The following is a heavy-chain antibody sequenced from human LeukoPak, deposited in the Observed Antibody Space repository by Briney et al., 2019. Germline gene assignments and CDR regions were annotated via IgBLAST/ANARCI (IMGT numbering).Heavy chain of an antibody. CDR1: GFTFSNYC. D-gene: IGHD6-6*01. V-gene: IGHV3-74*01. J-gene: IGHJ4*02. CDR2: INSDCSST. Sequence: WGSLRLSCAASGFTFSNYCMHWFRQAPRKGLVLVSHINSDCSSTTYADSVKGRFTISRDNAKNTLYLQMNSLRAEDTAVYYCVRDRSGSSSVYWGQGTVVTVSS. CDR3: VRDRSGSSSVY.